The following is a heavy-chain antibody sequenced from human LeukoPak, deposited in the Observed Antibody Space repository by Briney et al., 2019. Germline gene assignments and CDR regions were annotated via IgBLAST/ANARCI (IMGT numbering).Heavy chain of an antibody. Sequence: PSETLSLTCTVSGDSINSLDLWSWVRQPPGKGLEWIGEMYLSGTTHSNPSVKSRVTISIDKSKNQFFLNLSSVTAADTAVYYCAGLVGRYSSGLYYYYFDYWGQGTLVTVAS. D-gene: IGHD3-22*01. CDR1: GDSINSLDL. CDR2: MYLSGTT. V-gene: IGHV4-4*02. J-gene: IGHJ4*02. CDR3: AGLVGRYSSGLYYYYFDY.